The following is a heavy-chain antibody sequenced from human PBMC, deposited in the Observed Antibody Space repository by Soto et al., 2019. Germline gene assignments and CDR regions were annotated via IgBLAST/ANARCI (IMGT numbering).Heavy chain of an antibody. Sequence: QVQLVESGGGVVKPGSSLRLSCAASGFTFSSYGMNWVRQAPGKGLEWVAVIRYDGSNKYYADSVKGRFTISRDNSKNAQHLQINRLRAEDTAVDYGESDVGRNDYFGMYVWGQGAMVTV. J-gene: IGHJ6*02. CDR1: GFTFSSYG. D-gene: IGHD2-15*01. V-gene: IGHV3-33*01. CDR3: ESDVGRNDYFGMYV. CDR2: IRYDGSNK.